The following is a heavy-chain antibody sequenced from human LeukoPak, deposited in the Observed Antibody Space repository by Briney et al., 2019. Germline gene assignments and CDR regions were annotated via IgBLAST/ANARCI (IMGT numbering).Heavy chain of an antibody. J-gene: IGHJ3*02. D-gene: IGHD5-24*01. V-gene: IGHV1-69*13. CDR3: ARLENDAFDI. CDR2: IIPIFGTA. Sequence: GASVKVSCKASGGTFSSYAISWVRQAPGQGLEWMGGIIPIFGTANYAQKFQGRVTITADESTSTAHMELSSLRSEDTAVYYCARLENDAFDIWGQGTMVTVSS. CDR1: GGTFSSYA.